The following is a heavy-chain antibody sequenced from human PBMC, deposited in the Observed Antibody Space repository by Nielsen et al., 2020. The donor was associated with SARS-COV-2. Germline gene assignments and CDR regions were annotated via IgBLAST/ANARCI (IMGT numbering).Heavy chain of an antibody. CDR3: ARGLEYYDSSGPMGY. J-gene: IGHJ4*02. Sequence: SETLSLTCTVSGGSISSYYWSWIRQPPGKGLEWIGYIYYSGSTNYNPSLKSRVTISVDTSKNQFSPKLSSVTAADTAVYYCARGLEYYDSSGPMGYWGQGTLVTVSS. V-gene: IGHV4-59*01. D-gene: IGHD3-22*01. CDR2: IYYSGST. CDR1: GGSISSYY.